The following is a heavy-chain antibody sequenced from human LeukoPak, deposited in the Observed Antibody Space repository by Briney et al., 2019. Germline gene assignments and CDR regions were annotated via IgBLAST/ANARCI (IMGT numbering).Heavy chain of an antibody. J-gene: IGHJ4*02. CDR2: IYYNGST. CDR1: GGSISSYY. D-gene: IGHD6-6*01. Sequence: SETLSLTCTVSGGSISSYYWSWIRQPPGKGLEWIGYIYYNGSTNYNPSLKSRVTISVDTSKNQFSLKLSSVTAADTAVYYCARGYSSSCPGYDWGQGTLVTVSS. V-gene: IGHV4-59*01. CDR3: ARGYSSSCPGYD.